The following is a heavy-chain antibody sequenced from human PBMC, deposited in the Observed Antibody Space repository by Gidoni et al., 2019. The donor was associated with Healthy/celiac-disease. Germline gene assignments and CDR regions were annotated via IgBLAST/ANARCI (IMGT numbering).Heavy chain of an antibody. J-gene: IGHJ5*02. Sequence: EVQLVESGGGWVQPGGSLRLSCAASAFTFSSYDMHWVRQATGKGLEWVSAIGTAGDTYYPGSVKGRFTISRENAKNSLYLQMNSLRAGDTAVYYCARGAAGTFWFDPWGQGTLVTVSS. V-gene: IGHV3-13*01. CDR2: IGTAGDT. CDR1: AFTFSSYD. D-gene: IGHD6-13*01. CDR3: ARGAAGTFWFDP.